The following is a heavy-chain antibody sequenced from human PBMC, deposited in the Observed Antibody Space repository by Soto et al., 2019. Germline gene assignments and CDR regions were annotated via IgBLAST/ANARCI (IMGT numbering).Heavy chain of an antibody. CDR1: GFTFSNAW. CDR3: TTGLVRGRGAFDI. J-gene: IGHJ3*02. V-gene: IGHV3-15*01. CDR2: IKSKTAGGTP. D-gene: IGHD3-10*01. Sequence: EVQLVESGGGLVKPGGSLRLSCAASGFTFSNAWMSWVRQAPGKGLEWVGRIKSKTAGGTPDYAAPVKGRFTISRDDSKNTLYVQMNSLKPEDTAVYYCTTGLVRGRGAFDIWGQGTMVTVSS.